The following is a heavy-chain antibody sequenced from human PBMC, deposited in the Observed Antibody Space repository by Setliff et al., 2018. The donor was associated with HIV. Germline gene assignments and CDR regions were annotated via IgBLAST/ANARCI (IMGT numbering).Heavy chain of an antibody. D-gene: IGHD2-2*01. J-gene: IGHJ4*02. V-gene: IGHV4-4*02. CDR3: ARLMPNWDYFDY. Sequence: SETLSLTCAVSGASISSGNWWSWVRQSPGKGLEWIGEIFHTGSTNYNPSLKSRVTISVDTSKNHFSLNVSSLTAADTALYFCARLMPNWDYFDYWCQGTQVTVSS. CDR1: GASISSGNW. CDR2: IFHTGST.